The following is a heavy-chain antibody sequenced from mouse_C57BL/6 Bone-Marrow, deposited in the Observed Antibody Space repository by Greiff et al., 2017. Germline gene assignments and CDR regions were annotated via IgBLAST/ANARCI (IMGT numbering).Heavy chain of an antibody. CDR1: GFNIKDDY. CDR3: TLITTVVATDY. V-gene: IGHV14-4*01. Sequence: VQLQQSGAELVRPGASVKLSCTASGFNIKDDYMHWVKQRPEQGLEWIGWIDPENGDTEYASKFQGKATITAETSSNTAYLQLSSLTSEDTAVYYCTLITTVVATDYWGQGTTLTVSS. J-gene: IGHJ2*01. CDR2: IDPENGDT. D-gene: IGHD1-1*01.